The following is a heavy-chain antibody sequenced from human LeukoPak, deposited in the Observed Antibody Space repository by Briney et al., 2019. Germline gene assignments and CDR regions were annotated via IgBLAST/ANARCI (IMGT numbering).Heavy chain of an antibody. D-gene: IGHD4-23*01. CDR1: GSTFSTYT. CDR2: ISSGSSYI. Sequence: GGSLRLSCAASGSTFSTYTMNWVRQAPGKGLEWVSSISSGSSYIYYADSVKGRFTISRDNAKNSLYLQMNSLRAEDTAVYYCARGSGSTTVVDYWGQGTLVTVSS. J-gene: IGHJ4*02. CDR3: ARGSGSTTVVDY. V-gene: IGHV3-21*01.